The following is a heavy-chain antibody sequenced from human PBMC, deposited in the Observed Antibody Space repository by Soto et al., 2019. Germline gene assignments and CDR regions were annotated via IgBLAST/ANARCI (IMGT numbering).Heavy chain of an antibody. CDR2: IYYSGST. D-gene: IGHD4-17*01. J-gene: IGHJ4*02. CDR1: GGSISSYY. CDR3: ARGHYGDYGCDY. Sequence: QVQLQESGPGLVKPSETLSLTCTVSGGSISSYYWSWIRQPPGKGLEWIGYIYYSGSTNYNPSLKSRVTISVDTSKNQFSLKLSSVTAADTAVYYCARGHYGDYGCDYWGQGTLVTVSS. V-gene: IGHV4-59*01.